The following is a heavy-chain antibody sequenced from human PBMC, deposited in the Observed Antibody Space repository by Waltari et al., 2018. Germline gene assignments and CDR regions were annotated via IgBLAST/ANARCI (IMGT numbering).Heavy chain of an antibody. CDR2: ISSSSSTI. D-gene: IGHD3-10*01. V-gene: IGHV3-48*04. CDR1: GFTFSSYS. CDR3: ARDYEDIWFGELAVDY. Sequence: EVQLVESGGGLVQPGGSLRLSCAASGFTFSSYSMNWVRQAPGKGLEWVSYISSSSSTIYYADSVKGRFTISRDNAKNSLYLQMNSLRAEDTAVYYCARDYEDIWFGELAVDYWGQGTLVTVSS. J-gene: IGHJ4*02.